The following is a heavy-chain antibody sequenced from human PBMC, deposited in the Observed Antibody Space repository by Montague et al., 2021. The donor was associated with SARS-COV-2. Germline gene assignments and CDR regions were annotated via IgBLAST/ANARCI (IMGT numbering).Heavy chain of an antibody. V-gene: IGHV4-31*03. CDR2: LYYSGST. CDR1: GGSISSGGYY. Sequence: TLSLTCTVSGGSISSGGYYWIWICQHPGKGLEWIGYLYYSGSTYSNPSLKSRVTILVDMSKNQFSLKLSSVTAAATALYYCARVGYSNSGFDPWGQGTLVTVSS. J-gene: IGHJ5*02. CDR3: ARVGYSNSGFDP. D-gene: IGHD4-11*01.